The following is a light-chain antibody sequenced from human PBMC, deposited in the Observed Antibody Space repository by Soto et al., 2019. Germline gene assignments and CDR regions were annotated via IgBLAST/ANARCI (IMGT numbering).Light chain of an antibody. CDR2: GAN. CDR3: QQYYGTPGT. Sequence: DIQLTQSPSSLSASVGDRITITCRSSQSISRYLNWYQQRPGTAPKVLIFGANSLQSGVPSRFSGSGSGTEFTLTINSLQPEDFATSYCQQYYGTPGTVGQGTKVDSK. CDR1: QSISRY. J-gene: IGKJ1*01. V-gene: IGKV1-39*01.